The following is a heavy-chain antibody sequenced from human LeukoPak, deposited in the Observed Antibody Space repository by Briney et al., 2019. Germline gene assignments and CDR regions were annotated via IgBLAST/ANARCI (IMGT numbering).Heavy chain of an antibody. CDR3: ARAVIYDGADY. CDR2: MSWNSGSI. D-gene: IGHD2/OR15-2a*01. CDR1: GFIFDDYA. J-gene: IGHJ4*02. Sequence: GRSLRLSCAASGFIFDDYAMHWVRQAPGKGLEWVSGMSWNSGSIGYADSVKGRFTISRDNAKNSLYLQMNSLRAEDTAVYYCARAVIYDGADYWGQGTLVTVSS. V-gene: IGHV3-9*01.